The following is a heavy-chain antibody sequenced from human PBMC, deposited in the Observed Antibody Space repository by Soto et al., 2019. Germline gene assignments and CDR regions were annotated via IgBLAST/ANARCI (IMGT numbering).Heavy chain of an antibody. J-gene: IGHJ4*02. CDR1: GFTFDDYA. V-gene: IGHV3-9*01. CDR3: AKDTAVRGLLWFGEGFDY. CDR2: ISWNSGSI. D-gene: IGHD3-10*01. Sequence: SLKISCAASGFTFDDYAMHWVRQAPGKGLEWVSGISWNSGSIGYADSVKGRFTISRDNAKNSLYLQMNSLRAEDTALYYCAKDTAVRGLLWFGEGFDYWGQGTLVTVSS.